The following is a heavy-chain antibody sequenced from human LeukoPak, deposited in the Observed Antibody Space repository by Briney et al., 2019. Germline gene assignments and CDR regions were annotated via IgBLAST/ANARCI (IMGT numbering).Heavy chain of an antibody. Sequence: GESLKISCKGSGYSFPIYWIGWVRQLPGKGLELMGIIYPSDSDTKYSPSFQGRVTISADKSISTAYLQWSSLKASDTAMYYCARSECSGGDCSGKYFHHWGPGTLVTVSS. CDR3: ARSECSGGDCSGKYFHH. D-gene: IGHD2-21*02. V-gene: IGHV5-51*01. CDR2: IYPSDSDT. CDR1: GYSFPIYW. J-gene: IGHJ1*01.